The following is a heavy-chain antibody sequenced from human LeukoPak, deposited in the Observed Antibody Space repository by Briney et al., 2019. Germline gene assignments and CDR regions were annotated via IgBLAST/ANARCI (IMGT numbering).Heavy chain of an antibody. CDR3: ARKKSGWQYYFDY. J-gene: IGHJ4*02. V-gene: IGHV4-34*01. Sequence: SETLSLTCAVYGGSFSGYYWSWIRQPPGKGLEWIGEINHSGSTNYNPSLKSRVTISVDTSKNQFSLKLSSVTAADTAVYYCARKKSGWQYYFDYWGQGTLVTVSS. CDR2: INHSGST. CDR1: GGSFSGYY. D-gene: IGHD6-19*01.